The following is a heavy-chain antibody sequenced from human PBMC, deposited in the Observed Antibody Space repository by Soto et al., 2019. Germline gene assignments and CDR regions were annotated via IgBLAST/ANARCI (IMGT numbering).Heavy chain of an antibody. CDR2: ISAYNGNT. CDR1: CFGLTRYG. D-gene: IGHD6-13*01. CDR3: ARVSGYSSSRWGRFDP. V-gene: IGHV1-18*01. Sequence: ASGDVSLQAACFGLTRYGFSWVRQAPGQGLEWMGWISAYNGNTNYAQKLQGRVTMTTDTSTSTAYMELRSLRSDDTAVYYCARVSGYSSSRWGRFDPWGQGTLVTVSS. J-gene: IGHJ5*02.